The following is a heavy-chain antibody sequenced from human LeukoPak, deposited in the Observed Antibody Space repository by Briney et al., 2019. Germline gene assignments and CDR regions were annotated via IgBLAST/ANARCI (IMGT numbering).Heavy chain of an antibody. CDR2: IYNSGST. CDR1: GDSISRSY. J-gene: IGHJ6*02. V-gene: IGHV4-59*01. Sequence: SETLSLTCTVSGDSISRSYWTWIRQSPGNRLEWIGCIYNSGSTRYNPSLKSRVTISEDTSKNQFSLRLSSVTAADTAVYYCARASSGAIYYYGMDVWGQGTTVTVSS. D-gene: IGHD3-10*01. CDR3: ARASSGAIYYYGMDV.